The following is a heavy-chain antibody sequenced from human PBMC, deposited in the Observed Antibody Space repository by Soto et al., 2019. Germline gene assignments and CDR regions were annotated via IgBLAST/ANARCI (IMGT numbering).Heavy chain of an antibody. V-gene: IGHV4-59*01. CDR1: GGSISSYY. J-gene: IGHJ6*03. CDR3: ARVLYFDYIWGSYRYDYYYYMDV. CDR2: IYYSGST. D-gene: IGHD3-16*02. Sequence: SETLSLTCTVSGGSISSYYWSWIRQPPGKGLEWIGYIYYSGSTNYNPSLKSRVTISVDTSKNQFSLKLSSVTAADTAVYYCARVLYFDYIWGSYRYDYYYYMDVWGKGTTVTVSS.